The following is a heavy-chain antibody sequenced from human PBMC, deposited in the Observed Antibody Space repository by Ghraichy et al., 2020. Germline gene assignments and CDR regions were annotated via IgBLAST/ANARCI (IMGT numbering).Heavy chain of an antibody. V-gene: IGHV1-18*01. J-gene: IGHJ6*02. D-gene: IGHD3-10*01. CDR1: GYTFTSYG. CDR2: ISAYNGNT. CDR3: ASSISITMVRGVSWRPLNV. Sequence: ASVKVSCKASGYTFTSYGISWVRQAPGQGLEWMGWISAYNGNTNYAQKLQGRVTMTTDTSTSTAYMELRSLRSDDTAVYYCASSISITMVRGVSWRPLNVWGQGTTVTVSS.